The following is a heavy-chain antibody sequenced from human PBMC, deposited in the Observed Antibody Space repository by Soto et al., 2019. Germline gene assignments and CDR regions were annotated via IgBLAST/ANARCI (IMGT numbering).Heavy chain of an antibody. CDR2: ISYDGINK. J-gene: IGHJ4*02. CDR1: GFSFRSYP. Sequence: QAGGSLRLSCATSGFSFRSYPMHWVRQAPGKGLEWVAVISYDGINKYYADSVKGRVTISRDNSKSTLYLQMNSLRAEDTAVYYCATQYATSSEYFDDWGQGTLVTVSS. V-gene: IGHV3-30-3*01. CDR3: ATQYATSSEYFDD. D-gene: IGHD6-6*01.